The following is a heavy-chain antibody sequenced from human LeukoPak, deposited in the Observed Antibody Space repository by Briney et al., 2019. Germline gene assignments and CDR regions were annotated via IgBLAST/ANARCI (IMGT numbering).Heavy chain of an antibody. J-gene: IGHJ6*03. V-gene: IGHV1-69*06. CDR3: ARGSSGSYYYYYMDV. CDR2: IIPIFGTA. Sequence: ASVKVSCKASGGTFSSYAISWVRQAPGQGLEWMGGIIPIFGTANYAQKFQGRVTITADKSTSTAYMELSSLRSEDTAVYYCARGSSGSYYYYYMDVWGKGTTVTVSS. CDR1: GGTFSSYA. D-gene: IGHD3-22*01.